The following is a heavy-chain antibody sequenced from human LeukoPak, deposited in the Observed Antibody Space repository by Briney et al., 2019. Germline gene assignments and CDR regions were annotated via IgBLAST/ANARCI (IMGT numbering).Heavy chain of an antibody. V-gene: IGHV3-48*04. CDR1: GFTFSSYS. D-gene: IGHD4-17*01. Sequence: GGSLRLSCAASGFTFSSYSMNWVRQAPGKGLEWVSYISSSSSTIYYADSVKGRFTISRDNAKNSLYLQMNSLRAEDTAVYYCTSYGDYDLDYWGQGTLVTVSS. CDR3: TSYGDYDLDY. J-gene: IGHJ4*02. CDR2: ISSSSSTI.